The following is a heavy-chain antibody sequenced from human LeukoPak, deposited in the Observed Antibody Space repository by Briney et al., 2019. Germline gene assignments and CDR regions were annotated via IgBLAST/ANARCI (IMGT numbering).Heavy chain of an antibody. CDR2: IGGSDGSA. CDR3: AKGVPGWPYYFDY. J-gene: IGHJ4*02. CDR1: GFTFSSYA. D-gene: IGHD6-19*01. V-gene: IGHV3-23*01. Sequence: GGSLRLSCAASGFTFSSYAMSWVRQAPGKGLGWVSAIGGSDGSAYYTDSVKGRFTISRDNSKNTLFLQINSLRAEDTAAYYCAKGVPGWPYYFDYWGQGTLVTVSS.